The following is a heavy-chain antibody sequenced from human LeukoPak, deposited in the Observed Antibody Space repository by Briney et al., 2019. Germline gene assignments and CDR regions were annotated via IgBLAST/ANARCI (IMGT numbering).Heavy chain of an antibody. CDR1: GYTFTGYY. CDR2: INPNSGGT. V-gene: IGHV1-2*02. CDR3: ARFRRTGTKPYNWFDP. J-gene: IGHJ5*02. Sequence: ASVKVSCKVSGYTFTGYYMHWVRQAPGQGLEWMGWINPNSGGTNYAQKFQGRVTMTRDTSISTAYMELSRLRSDDTAVYYCARFRRTGTKPYNWFDPWGQGTLVTVSS. D-gene: IGHD1-7*01.